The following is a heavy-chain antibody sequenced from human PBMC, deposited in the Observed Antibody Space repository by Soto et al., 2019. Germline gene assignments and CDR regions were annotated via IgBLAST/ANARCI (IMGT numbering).Heavy chain of an antibody. V-gene: IGHV1-69*02. J-gene: IGHJ4*02. CDR1: GGTFSSYT. Sequence: QVQLVQSGAEVKKPGSSVKVSCKASGGTFSSYTISWVRQAPGQGLEWMGRIIPILGIANYEQKFQGRVTITADKSTSTAYMELSSLRSEDTAVYYCAVLLWFWELSFWGQGTLVTVSS. D-gene: IGHD3-10*01. CDR3: AVLLWFWELSF. CDR2: IIPILGIA.